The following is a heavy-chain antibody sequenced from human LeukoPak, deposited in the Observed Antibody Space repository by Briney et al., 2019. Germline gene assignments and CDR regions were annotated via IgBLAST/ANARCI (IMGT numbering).Heavy chain of an antibody. CDR1: GLIFSSHA. CDR2: ISSRGDST. CDR3: AKDPPKYYDFWSGYYSYFDY. J-gene: IGHJ4*02. Sequence: PGGSLRLSCAASGLIFSSHAMSWVRQTPEKGLEWVSAISSRGDSTYYADSVKGRFTISRGNSKNTLYLQMNSLRAEDTAVYYCAKDPPKYYDFWSGYYSYFDYWGQGTLVTVSS. V-gene: IGHV3-23*01. D-gene: IGHD3-3*01.